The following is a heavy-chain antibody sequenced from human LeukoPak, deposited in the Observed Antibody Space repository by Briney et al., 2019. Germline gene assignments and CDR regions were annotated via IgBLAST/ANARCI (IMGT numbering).Heavy chain of an antibody. V-gene: IGHV3-23*01. Sequence: GGSLRLSCAASGFPFSSYAMSWVRQAPGKGLEWVSVISGSGSSIYYTDSVKGRFTISRDNSKNTLYLQMNSLRAEDTAVYYCAMGATSWSGYSFPKIFQHWGRGTLVTVSS. D-gene: IGHD3-3*01. J-gene: IGHJ1*01. CDR3: AMGATSWSGYSFPKIFQH. CDR1: GFPFSSYA. CDR2: ISGSGSSI.